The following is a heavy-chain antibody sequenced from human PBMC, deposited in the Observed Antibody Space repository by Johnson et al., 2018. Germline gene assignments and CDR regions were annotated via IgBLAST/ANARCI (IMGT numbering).Heavy chain of an antibody. V-gene: IGHV3-23*04. CDR3: ARDGRLVKGGQWGHDAFDI. CDR2: IRGSGGST. CDR1: GFTFSSYA. Sequence: VQLVQSGGGLVQPGGSLRLSCAASGFTFSSYAMSWVRQAPGKGLEWVSVIRGSGGSTYYADSVQGRFTISRDNSKNTLYLQMKSLRAEDTAVYYCARDGRLVKGGQWGHDAFDIWGQGTMVTVSS. J-gene: IGHJ3*02. D-gene: IGHD2-15*01.